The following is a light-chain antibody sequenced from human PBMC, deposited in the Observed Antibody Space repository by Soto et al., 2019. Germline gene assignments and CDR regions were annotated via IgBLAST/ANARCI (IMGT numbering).Light chain of an antibody. J-gene: IGLJ1*01. Sequence: SVLTQPPSVPGAPGQRVSISCTGSTSNIGAPYDVHWYQHLPGTAPKLLIYGDNNRPSGVPDRFSGSKSGTSASLAITRLQAEDEADYYCQSYDISLHNYVFGTGTKVTVL. CDR3: QSYDISLHNYV. CDR1: TSNIGAPYD. CDR2: GDN. V-gene: IGLV1-40*01.